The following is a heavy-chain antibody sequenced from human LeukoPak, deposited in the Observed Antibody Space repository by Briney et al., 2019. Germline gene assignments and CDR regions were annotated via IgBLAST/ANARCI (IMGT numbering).Heavy chain of an antibody. CDR1: GVTFSNAW. V-gene: IGHV3-15*01. CDR3: TTVGYDSSGFDY. CDR2: IKRKTDGGTT. D-gene: IGHD3-22*01. J-gene: IGHJ4*02. Sequence: KPGGSLRLSCAASGVTFSNAWMSWVRHAPGKGLEWVGRIKRKTDGGTTDYAAPVKGRFTISRDDSKNTLYLQMNSLKNEDTAVYYCTTVGYDSSGFDYWGQGTLVTVSS.